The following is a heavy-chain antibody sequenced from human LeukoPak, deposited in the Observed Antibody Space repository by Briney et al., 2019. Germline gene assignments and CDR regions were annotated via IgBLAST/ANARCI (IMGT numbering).Heavy chain of an antibody. Sequence: GGSLRLSCAASGFTFSSYEMNWVRQAPGKGLEWVSYISSSSSTIYYADSVKGRFTISRDNAKNSLYLQMNSLRAEDTAVYYCARGPYSGSYYFDYWGQGTLVTVSS. D-gene: IGHD1-26*01. J-gene: IGHJ4*02. CDR3: ARGPYSGSYYFDY. V-gene: IGHV3-48*01. CDR2: ISSSSSTI. CDR1: GFTFSSYE.